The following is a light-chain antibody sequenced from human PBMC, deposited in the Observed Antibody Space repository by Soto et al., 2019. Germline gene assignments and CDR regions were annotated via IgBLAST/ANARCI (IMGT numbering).Light chain of an antibody. CDR3: QQYNNRPPLT. V-gene: IGKV3-15*01. J-gene: IGKJ4*01. CDR2: GAS. CDR1: QSINSN. Sequence: EIVLTHSQATLSVSPWEWDNLXVKPSQSINSNLAWYQQKPGQAPRLLLYGASTRATGIPARFSGSGSGTEFILTISSLQSEDFAVYYCQQYNNRPPLTFGGGTKVDIK.